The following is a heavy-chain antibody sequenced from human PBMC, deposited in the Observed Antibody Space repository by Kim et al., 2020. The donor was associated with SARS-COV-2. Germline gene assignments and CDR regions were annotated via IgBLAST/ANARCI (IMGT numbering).Heavy chain of an antibody. Sequence: GGSLRLSCAASGFSFNNYGMHWVRQALGKGLEWVAIIWFDGSNQYYPDSVKGRFTISRDNSKNTPYLHMNSLRVEDTAAYYCARGRGYSYGYTDYWGQGT. J-gene: IGHJ4*02. CDR1: GFSFNNYG. D-gene: IGHD5-18*01. V-gene: IGHV3-33*01. CDR3: ARGRGYSYGYTDY. CDR2: IWFDGSNQ.